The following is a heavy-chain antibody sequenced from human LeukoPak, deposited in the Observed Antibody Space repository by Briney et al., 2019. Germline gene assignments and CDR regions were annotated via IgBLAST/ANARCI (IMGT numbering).Heavy chain of an antibody. Sequence: GGSLRLSCAASGFIFSNYNMNWVRQAPGKGLEWVSYISSTSSSIYYADSVKGRFTISGDNAKNSLYLQMSSLRAEDTGVYYCARALGYSYGYVIDYWGQGTLVTFSS. V-gene: IGHV3-48*01. J-gene: IGHJ4*02. D-gene: IGHD5-18*01. CDR3: ARALGYSYGYVIDY. CDR1: GFIFSNYN. CDR2: ISSTSSSI.